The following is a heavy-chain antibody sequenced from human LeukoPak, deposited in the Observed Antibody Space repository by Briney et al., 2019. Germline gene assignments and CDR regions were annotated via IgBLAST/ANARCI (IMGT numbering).Heavy chain of an antibody. J-gene: IGHJ3*02. CDR2: IYYSGST. D-gene: IGHD5-24*01. Sequence: IPSETLSLTCTVSGGSISSSSYYWGWIRQPPGKGLEWIGSIYYSGSTYYNPSLKSRVTISVDTSKNQFSLKLSSVTAADTAVYYCAFPGLRDGYTAGAFDIWGQGTMVTVSS. CDR1: GGSISSSSYY. CDR3: AFPGLRDGYTAGAFDI. V-gene: IGHV4-39*07.